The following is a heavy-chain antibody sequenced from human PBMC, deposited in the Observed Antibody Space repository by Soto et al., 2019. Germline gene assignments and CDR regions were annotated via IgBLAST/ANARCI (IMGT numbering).Heavy chain of an antibody. J-gene: IGHJ6*02. CDR2: ISYDGSNK. CDR1: GFTFSSYG. CDR3: AKDCTDYYYYGMDV. V-gene: IGHV3-30*18. Sequence: GGSLRLSCAASGFTFSSYGMHWVRQAPGKGLEWVAVISYDGSNKYYADSVKGRFTISRDNSKNTLYLQMNSLRAEDTAVYYCAKDCTDYYYYGMDVWGQGTTVTVSS. D-gene: IGHD2-8*01.